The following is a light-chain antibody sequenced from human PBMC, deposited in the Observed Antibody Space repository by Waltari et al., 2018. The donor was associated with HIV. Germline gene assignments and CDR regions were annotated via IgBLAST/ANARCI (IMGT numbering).Light chain of an antibody. CDR3: MQSLETSIT. CDR1: ESLQYDDGYNY. CDR2: LNS. V-gene: IGKV2-28*01. J-gene: IGKJ5*01. Sequence: DIVLTQSPLSLSVTPGETASVSCMSSESLQYDDGYNYLDWYLQRPGQSPHLLIALNSNRASGVPDRFSASGSGRNFTLKISRVEPEDVGIYSCMQSLETSITFGQGTRLES.